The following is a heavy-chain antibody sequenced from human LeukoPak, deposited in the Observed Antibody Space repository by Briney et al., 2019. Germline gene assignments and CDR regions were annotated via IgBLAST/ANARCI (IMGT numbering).Heavy chain of an antibody. CDR2: IYDSGTA. D-gene: IGHD3-16*01. J-gene: IGHJ5*02. V-gene: IGHV4-59*08. CDR3: ARLGARSASPHNCFDP. Sequence: SETLSLTCTVSGGSISGYYWSWIRQPPGKALEWIGFIYDSGTANYNPSLKSRVSISGDTSKNQFSLIVTSVTAADTVVYYCARLGARSASPHNCFDPWGQGTLVTVSP. CDR1: GGSISGYY.